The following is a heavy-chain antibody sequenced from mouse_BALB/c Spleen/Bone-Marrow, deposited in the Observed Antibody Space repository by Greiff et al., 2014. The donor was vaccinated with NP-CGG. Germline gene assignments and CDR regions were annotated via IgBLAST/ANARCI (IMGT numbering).Heavy chain of an antibody. CDR1: GYTFTSYW. J-gene: IGHJ4*01. D-gene: IGHD2-14*01. CDR2: IVPSNSET. CDR3: ARNYRYPRPYAMDY. V-gene: IGHV1S127*01. Sequence: VQLQQSGPELVRPGASVKMSCKASGYTFTSYWMHWVKQRPGQGLEWIGMIVPSNSETRLNQKFKDKATLNVDKSSNTAYMQLSSQTSEDSAVYYCARNYRYPRPYAMDYWGQGTSVTVSS.